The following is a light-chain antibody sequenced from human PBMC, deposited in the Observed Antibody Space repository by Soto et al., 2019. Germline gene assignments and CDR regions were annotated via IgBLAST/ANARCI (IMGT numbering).Light chain of an antibody. CDR3: QLSYSGAVV. CDR1: TGTVTRGHF. CDR2: DTS. V-gene: IGLV7-46*01. Sequence: QTVVTQEPSLTVTPGGTVTLTCGSSTGTVTRGHFPYWFQQKPGQAPRTLIFDTSNKHSWTPARFSASLLGGKAALTLSGAQPEDEAEYYCQLSYSGAVVFGGETKLTVL. J-gene: IGLJ2*01.